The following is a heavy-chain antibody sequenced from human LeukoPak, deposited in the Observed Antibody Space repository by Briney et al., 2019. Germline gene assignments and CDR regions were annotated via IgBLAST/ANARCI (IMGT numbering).Heavy chain of an antibody. CDR3: AKDLYSRVVREVLIVDLDS. CDR2: INYSGGRT. J-gene: IGHJ4*02. Sequence: GGSLRLSCAASGSTFSSYNMNWVRQAPGKGLEWVSGINYSGGRTYYADSVRGRFAISRDNAGNTLYLQMNSLRAEDTAIYFCAKDLYSRVVREVLIVDLDSWGPGTLVTVSS. D-gene: IGHD3-10*01. V-gene: IGHV3-23*01. CDR1: GSTFSSYN.